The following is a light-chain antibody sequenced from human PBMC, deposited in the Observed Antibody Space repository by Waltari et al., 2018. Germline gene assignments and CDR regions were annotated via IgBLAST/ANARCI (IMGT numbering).Light chain of an antibody. J-gene: IGKJ1*01. Sequence: SCRAIQSIGRYLVWYQQRPGQAPRLLSYAASTRATGIPDRFSGSGSGTDFTLTISRLEPEDFAVYYCQNHERLPATFGQGTKVEIK. CDR3: QNHERLPAT. CDR1: QSIGRY. V-gene: IGKV3-20*01. CDR2: AAS.